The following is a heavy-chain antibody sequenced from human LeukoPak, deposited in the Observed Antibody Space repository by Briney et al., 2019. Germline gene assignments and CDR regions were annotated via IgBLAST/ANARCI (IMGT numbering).Heavy chain of an antibody. CDR1: GFTFSSYA. J-gene: IGHJ5*02. V-gene: IGHV3-30-3*01. D-gene: IGHD5-18*01. CDR3: ARDPELWLVGWFDP. CDR2: ISYDGSNK. Sequence: PGRSLRLSCAASGFTFSSYAMPWVRQAPGKGLEWVAVISYDGSNKYYADSVKGRFTISRDNAENSLFLQMNSLRAEDTAVYYCARDPELWLVGWFDPWGQGTLVTVSS.